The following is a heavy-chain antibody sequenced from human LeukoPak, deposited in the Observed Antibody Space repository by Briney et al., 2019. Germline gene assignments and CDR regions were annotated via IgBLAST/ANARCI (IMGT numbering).Heavy chain of an antibody. D-gene: IGHD5-12*01. CDR3: ARGRSTGYPYYFEY. CDR1: GYTFTSYD. J-gene: IGHJ4*02. V-gene: IGHV1-8*03. Sequence: ASVKVSCKASGYTFTSYDVNWVRQATGQGLEWMGWMNPNSGSTGYAQKFQGRVTITRNTSISTAYMELSGLRSEDTAVYYCARGRSTGYPYYFEYWGQGTLVTVSS. CDR2: MNPNSGST.